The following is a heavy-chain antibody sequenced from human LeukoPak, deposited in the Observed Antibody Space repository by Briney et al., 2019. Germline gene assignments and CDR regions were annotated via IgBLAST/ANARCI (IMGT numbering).Heavy chain of an antibody. Sequence: PGGSLRLSCVVSGYIFSSNMMTWVRQAPGKGLEWVATILPGGSESYRVDSVKGRFTISRDNAKNSLYLQMNSLRAEDTAVYYCMSAHGYWGQGTLVTVSS. CDR1: GYIFSSNM. V-gene: IGHV3-7*01. CDR3: MSAHGY. CDR2: ILPGGSES. J-gene: IGHJ4*02.